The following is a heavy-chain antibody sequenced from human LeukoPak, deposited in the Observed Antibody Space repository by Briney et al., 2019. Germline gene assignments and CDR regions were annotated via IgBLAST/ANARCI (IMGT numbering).Heavy chain of an antibody. V-gene: IGHV3-66*01. Sequence: PGGSLRLSCAASGFTVSSNYMSWVRQAPGKGLEWVSVIYSGGSTYYADSVKGRFTIPRDNSKNTLYLQMNSLRAEDTAVYYCARDLGQYYDTSDNWFDPWGQGTLVTVSS. J-gene: IGHJ5*02. D-gene: IGHD3-22*01. CDR2: IYSGGST. CDR1: GFTVSSNY. CDR3: ARDLGQYYDTSDNWFDP.